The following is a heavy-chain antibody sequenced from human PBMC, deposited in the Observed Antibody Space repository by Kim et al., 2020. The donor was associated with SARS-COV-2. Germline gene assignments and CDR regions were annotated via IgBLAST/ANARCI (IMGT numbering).Heavy chain of an antibody. CDR3: ARDYVLRYFDWLFPGAFDI. V-gene: IGHV3-21*01. D-gene: IGHD3-9*01. Sequence: GGSLRLSCAASGFTFSSYSMNWVRQAPGKGLEWVSSISSSSSYIYYADSVKGRFTISRDNAKNSLYLQMNSLRAEDTAVYYCARDYVLRYFDWLFPGAFDIWGQGTMVTVSS. CDR1: GFTFSSYS. J-gene: IGHJ3*02. CDR2: ISSSSSYI.